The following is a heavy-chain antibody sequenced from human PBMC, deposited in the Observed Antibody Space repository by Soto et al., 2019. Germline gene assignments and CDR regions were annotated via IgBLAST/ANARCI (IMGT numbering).Heavy chain of an antibody. CDR1: GFTFSSYA. Sequence: GGSLRLSCSASGFTFSSYAMHWVRQAPGKGLEYVSTISNNGGSTYYADSVKGRFTISRDNSMNTLYLQMSSLRAEDTAVYYCVKDTWVVVVTERSPFYYFDYWGQGTLVTVSS. CDR2: ISNNGGST. D-gene: IGHD2-15*01. J-gene: IGHJ4*02. V-gene: IGHV3-64D*08. CDR3: VKDTWVVVVTERSPFYYFDY.